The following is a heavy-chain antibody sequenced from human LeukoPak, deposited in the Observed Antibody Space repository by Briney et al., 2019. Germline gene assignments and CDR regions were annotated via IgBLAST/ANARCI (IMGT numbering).Heavy chain of an antibody. CDR3: ARTSPRAATFDY. Sequence: PSETLSPTCTVSGGSITSYYWSWIRQPAGKGLEWIGRIYPSGSTNYNPSLKSRVSMSVDTSKNQFSLKLTSVTAADTAVYYCARTSPRAATFDYWGQGTLVTVSS. CDR2: IYPSGST. D-gene: IGHD2-15*01. V-gene: IGHV4-4*07. CDR1: GGSITSYY. J-gene: IGHJ4*02.